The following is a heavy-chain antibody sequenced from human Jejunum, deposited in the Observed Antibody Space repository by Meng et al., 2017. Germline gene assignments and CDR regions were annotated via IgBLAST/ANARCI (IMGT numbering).Heavy chain of an antibody. V-gene: IGHV4-34*01. CDR2: IHPSGST. J-gene: IGHJ4*02. CDR1: GGSSSGFY. D-gene: IGHD1-14*01. CDR3: TRGTDRAKSGDY. Sequence: QVPLQRWGAGLLEPSETLPLTCAVYGGSSSGFYLGWIRQPPGKGLEWIGEIHPSGSTDYNPSLKSRLTISLDTSKNQFSLSLNSATAADTGIYYCTRGTDRAKSGDYWGQGTLVTVSS.